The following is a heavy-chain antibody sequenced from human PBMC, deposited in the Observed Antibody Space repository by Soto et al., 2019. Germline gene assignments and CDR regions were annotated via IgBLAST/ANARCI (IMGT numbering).Heavy chain of an antibody. CDR2: IYYSGST. CDR1: GGSISSSSYY. Sequence: SETLSLTCTVSGGSISSSSYYWGWIRQPPGKGLEWIGSIYYSGSTYYNPSLKSRVTISVDTSKNQFSLKLSSVTAADTAVYYCVTEPDYYDSSGYYGIDYWGQGTLVTVSS. J-gene: IGHJ4*02. V-gene: IGHV4-39*01. D-gene: IGHD3-22*01. CDR3: VTEPDYYDSSGYYGIDY.